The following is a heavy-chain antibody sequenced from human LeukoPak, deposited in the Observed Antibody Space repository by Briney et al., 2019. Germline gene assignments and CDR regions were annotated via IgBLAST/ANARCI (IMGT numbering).Heavy chain of an antibody. CDR3: AMQNYYDSSGYYYGFYYFDY. CDR1: GGSISSYY. CDR2: IYYSGST. V-gene: IGHV4-39*01. Sequence: SETLSLTCTVSGGSISSYYWGWIRQPPGKGLEWIGSIYYSGSTYYNPSLKSRVTISVDTSKNQFSLKLSSVTAADTAVYYCAMQNYYDSSGYYYGFYYFDYWGQGTLVTVSS. D-gene: IGHD3-22*01. J-gene: IGHJ4*02.